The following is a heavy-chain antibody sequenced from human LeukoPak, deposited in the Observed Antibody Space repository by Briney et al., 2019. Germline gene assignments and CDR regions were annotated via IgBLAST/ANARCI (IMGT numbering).Heavy chain of an antibody. CDR3: ARAEKSVVVTANWFDP. J-gene: IGHJ5*02. CDR2: IIPIFGTA. D-gene: IGHD2-21*02. V-gene: IGHV1-69*05. CDR1: GGTFSSYA. Sequence: ASVKVSCKASGGTFSSYAISWVRQAPGQGLEWMGGIIPIFGTANYAQKFQGRVTITTDESTSTAYMGLSSLRSEDTAVYYCARAEKSVVVTANWFDPWGQGTLVTVSS.